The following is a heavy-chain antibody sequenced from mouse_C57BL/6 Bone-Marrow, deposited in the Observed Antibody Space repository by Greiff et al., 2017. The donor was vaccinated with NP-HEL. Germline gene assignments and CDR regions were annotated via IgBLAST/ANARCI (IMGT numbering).Heavy chain of an antibody. D-gene: IGHD2-3*01. Sequence: VQLQQSGPELVKPGASVKISRKAFGYTFPDYYMNWVKQSHGKSLEWIGDINPNNGGTSYNQKFKGKATLTVDKSSSTAYMELRSLTSEDSAVYYCAGYYLYWYFDVWGTGTTVTVSS. J-gene: IGHJ1*03. CDR1: GYTFPDYY. CDR3: AGYYLYWYFDV. V-gene: IGHV1-26*01. CDR2: INPNNGGT.